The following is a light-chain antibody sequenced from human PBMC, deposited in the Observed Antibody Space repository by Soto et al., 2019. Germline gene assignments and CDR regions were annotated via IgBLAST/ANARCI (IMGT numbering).Light chain of an antibody. Sequence: EIVLTQSPGTLSLSPGERATLSCRASQSVSSNYLAWYQQKPGQAPRLLIYGASSRATGIPDWFSGSGSGTDFTLTISRLEPEDFAVYYCQQDGSSPLTFGGGTKVEIK. CDR2: GAS. CDR3: QQDGSSPLT. J-gene: IGKJ4*01. CDR1: QSVSSNY. V-gene: IGKV3-20*01.